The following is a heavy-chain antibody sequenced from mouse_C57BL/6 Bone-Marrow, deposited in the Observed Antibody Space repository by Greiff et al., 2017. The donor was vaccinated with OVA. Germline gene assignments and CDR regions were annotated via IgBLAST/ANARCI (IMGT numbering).Heavy chain of an antibody. CDR1: GFTFSDYG. V-gene: IGHV5-17*01. CDR2: ISSGSSTI. Sequence: EVKVVESGGGLVKPGGSLKLSCAASGFTFSDYGMHWVRQAPEKGLEWVAYISSGSSTIYYADTVKGRFTISRDNAKNTLFLQMTSLRSEDTAMYYCAREKAYYSNPWFAYWGQGTLVTVSA. CDR3: AREKAYYSNPWFAY. D-gene: IGHD2-5*01. J-gene: IGHJ3*01.